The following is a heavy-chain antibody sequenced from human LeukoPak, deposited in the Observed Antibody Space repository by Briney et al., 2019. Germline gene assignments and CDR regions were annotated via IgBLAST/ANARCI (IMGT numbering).Heavy chain of an antibody. Sequence: GGSLRLSCAASGFTSSSFEMNWVRQAPGKGLEWVSYMSNSGRTIYYADSVKGRFTISRDNAKNSLYLQMNSLRAEDTAVYYCARDVGSGWFDYWGQGTLVTVSS. CDR3: ARDVGSGWFDY. CDR1: GFTSSSFE. V-gene: IGHV3-48*03. J-gene: IGHJ4*02. D-gene: IGHD6-19*01. CDR2: MSNSGRTI.